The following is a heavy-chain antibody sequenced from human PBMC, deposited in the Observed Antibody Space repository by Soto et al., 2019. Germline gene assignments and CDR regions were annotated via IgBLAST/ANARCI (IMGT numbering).Heavy chain of an antibody. Sequence: ASVKVSWKVSGYTLTELSMHWVRQAPGKGLEWMGGFDPEDGETIYAQKFQGRVTITADESTSTAYMELSSLRSEDTAVYYCARDGYCGGDRYHAFDIWGQGTMVTVSS. V-gene: IGHV1-24*01. D-gene: IGHD2-21*02. CDR2: FDPEDGET. CDR1: GYTLTELS. J-gene: IGHJ3*02. CDR3: ARDGYCGGDRYHAFDI.